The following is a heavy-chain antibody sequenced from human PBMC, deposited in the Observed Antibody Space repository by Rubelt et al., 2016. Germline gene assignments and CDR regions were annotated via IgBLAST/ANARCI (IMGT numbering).Heavy chain of an antibody. CDR2: IYYSGST. CDR3: ARHERYYDSSGYYYVGDAFDI. Sequence: GPGLVKPSETLSLTCTVSGGSISSYYWSWIRQPPGKGLEWIGYIYYSGSTNYNPSLKSRVTISVDTSKNQFSLKLSSVTAADTAVYYSARHERYYDSSGYYYVGDAFDIWGQGTMVTVSS. D-gene: IGHD3-22*01. J-gene: IGHJ3*02. CDR1: GGSISSYY. V-gene: IGHV4-59*01.